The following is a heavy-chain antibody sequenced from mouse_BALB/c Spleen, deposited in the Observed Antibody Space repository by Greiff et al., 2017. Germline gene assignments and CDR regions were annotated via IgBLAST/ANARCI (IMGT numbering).Heavy chain of an antibody. D-gene: IGHD4-1*01. Sequence: EVQGVESGGDLVKPGGSLKLSCAASGFTFSSYGMSWVRQTPDKRLEWVATISSGGSYTYYPDSVKGRFTISRDNAKNTLYLQMSSLKSEDTAMYYCARLETGTGAMDYWGQGTSVTVSS. CDR1: GFTFSSYG. CDR2: ISSGGSYT. J-gene: IGHJ4*01. CDR3: ARLETGTGAMDY. V-gene: IGHV5-6*01.